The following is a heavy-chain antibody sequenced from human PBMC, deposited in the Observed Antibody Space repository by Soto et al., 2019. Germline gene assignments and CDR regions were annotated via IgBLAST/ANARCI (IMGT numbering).Heavy chain of an antibody. CDR3: ARGPSPLAY. V-gene: IGHV6-1*01. D-gene: IGHD6-6*01. J-gene: IGHJ4*02. Sequence: SQTLSLTCAVSGDSVSSNSAAWNWIRQSPSRGLEWLGRTYYMSKWYSDYAGSVKSRITINADTSKNQFSLHLNSVTPQDTAVYYCARGPSPLAYWGRGTVVTVSS. CDR1: GDSVSSNSAA. CDR2: TYYMSKWYS.